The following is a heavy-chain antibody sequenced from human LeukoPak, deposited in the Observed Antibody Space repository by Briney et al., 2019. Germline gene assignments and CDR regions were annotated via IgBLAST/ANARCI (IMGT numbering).Heavy chain of an antibody. D-gene: IGHD4-17*01. CDR3: AREIEDYGDIDY. CDR2: ISGSGGST. J-gene: IGHJ4*02. V-gene: IGHV3-23*01. Sequence: GGSLRLSCAASGFTFSSYAMSWVRQAPGKGLEWVSAISGSGGSTYYADPVKGRFAISRDNAKNSLYLQMNSLRAEDTAVYYCAREIEDYGDIDYWGQGTLVTVSS. CDR1: GFTFSSYA.